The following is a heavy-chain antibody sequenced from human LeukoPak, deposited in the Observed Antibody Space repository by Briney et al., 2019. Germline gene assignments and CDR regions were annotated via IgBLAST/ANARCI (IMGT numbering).Heavy chain of an antibody. CDR1: GYTFTSYD. J-gene: IGHJ6*03. D-gene: IGHD3-22*01. Sequence: ASVKVSCKASGYTFTSYDINWVRQTPGQGLEWMGWMNPNSGNTGYAQKFQGRVTMTRNTSISTAYMELSSLRSEDTAVYYCARVVHDSSGYYRPYYYYYMDVWGKGTTVTISS. CDR3: ARVVHDSSGYYRPYYYYYMDV. V-gene: IGHV1-8*02. CDR2: MNPNSGNT.